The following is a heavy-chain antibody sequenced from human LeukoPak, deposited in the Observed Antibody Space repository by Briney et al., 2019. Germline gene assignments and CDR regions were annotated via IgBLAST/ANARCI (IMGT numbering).Heavy chain of an antibody. CDR2: INQDGSKK. Sequence: GGSLRLSCVASGFPFSSYWMTWVRQAPGKGQEWVANINQDGSKKSYVDSVKGRFTISRDNAKNSLYLQMNSLRAEDTAIYYCTRVGYIDEGIDYWGQGTLVTVSS. V-gene: IGHV3-7*04. J-gene: IGHJ4*02. D-gene: IGHD5-24*01. CDR3: TRVGYIDEGIDY. CDR1: GFPFSSYW.